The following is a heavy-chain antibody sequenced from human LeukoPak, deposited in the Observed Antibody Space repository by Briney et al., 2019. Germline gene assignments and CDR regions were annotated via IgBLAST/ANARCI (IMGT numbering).Heavy chain of an antibody. J-gene: IGHJ3*02. CDR2: INHSGST. CDR3: ARMTSGAFDM. Sequence: SETLSLTCAVYSGSFNGYYWSWIRQPPGKGLEWIGEINHSGSTKYNPSLKSRVTMSADTSKNQFSLKLSSVTAADPAVYYCARMTSGAFDMWGQGTMVTVSS. V-gene: IGHV4-34*01. CDR1: SGSFNGYY.